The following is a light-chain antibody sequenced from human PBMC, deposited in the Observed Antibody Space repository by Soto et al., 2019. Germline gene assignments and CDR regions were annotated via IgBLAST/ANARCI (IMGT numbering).Light chain of an antibody. CDR2: DAS. J-gene: IGKJ2*01. Sequence: DIQMTQSPSTLSASVGDRVTITCRASQSSSSWLAGYQQKPGKAPKLLIYDASSLESGVPSRFSGSGAGTEFTLAICSLQANYFAAYYSQQSRAFGQGTKLEIK. CDR3: QQSRA. V-gene: IGKV1-5*01. CDR1: QSSSSW.